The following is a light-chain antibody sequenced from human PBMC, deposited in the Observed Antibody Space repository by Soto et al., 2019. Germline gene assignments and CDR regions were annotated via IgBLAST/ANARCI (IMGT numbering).Light chain of an antibody. Sequence: EIVLTQSPATLSLSPGERATLSCRASQSVSSFLAWYQQKPGQAPMLLIYGASNRATGIPARFSGSGSGTDFTLTISSLEPEDFAVYYCQQRTNSPSFGGGTKVEIK. CDR2: GAS. CDR3: QQRTNSPS. CDR1: QSVSSF. V-gene: IGKV3-11*01. J-gene: IGKJ4*01.